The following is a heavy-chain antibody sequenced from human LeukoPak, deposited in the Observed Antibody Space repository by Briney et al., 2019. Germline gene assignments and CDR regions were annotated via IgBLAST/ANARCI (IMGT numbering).Heavy chain of an antibody. CDR1: GYTLTELS. J-gene: IGHJ4*02. D-gene: IGHD3-3*01. CDR3: ARNYDFWSGYYPSY. Sequence: ASVTVSCKVSGYTLTELSMHWVRQAPGKGLEWMGGFDPEDGETIYAQKFQGRVTMTRDTSISTAYVELSRLRSDDTAVYYCARNYDFWSGYYPSYWGQGTLVTVSS. V-gene: IGHV1-24*01. CDR2: FDPEDGET.